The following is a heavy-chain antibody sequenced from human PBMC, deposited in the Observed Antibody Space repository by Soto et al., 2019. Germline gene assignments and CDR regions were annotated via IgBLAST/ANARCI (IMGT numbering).Heavy chain of an antibody. CDR3: ARAQSMVRGVTEYNWFDP. CDR1: SGSISSSNW. Sequence: SETLSLTCAVSSGSISSSNWWSWVRQPPGKGLEWIGEIYHSGSTNYNPSLKSRVTISVDKSKNQFSLKLSSVTAADTAVYYRARAQSMVRGVTEYNWFDPWGQGTLVTVSS. V-gene: IGHV4-4*02. D-gene: IGHD3-10*01. J-gene: IGHJ5*02. CDR2: IYHSGST.